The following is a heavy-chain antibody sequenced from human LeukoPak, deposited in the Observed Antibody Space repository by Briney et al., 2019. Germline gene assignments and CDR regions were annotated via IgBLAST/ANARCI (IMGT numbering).Heavy chain of an antibody. D-gene: IGHD2-8*01. J-gene: IGHJ4*02. CDR2: ISGSGGST. CDR1: GLTFSSYA. CDR3: AKDYPAGDRTLYYFDY. V-gene: IGHV3-23*01. Sequence: GGSLRLSCAASGLTFSSYAMSWVRQAPGKGLEWVSAISGSGGSTYYADSVKGRFTISRDNSKNTLYLQMNSLRAEDTAVYYCAKDYPAGDRTLYYFDYWGQGTLVTVSS.